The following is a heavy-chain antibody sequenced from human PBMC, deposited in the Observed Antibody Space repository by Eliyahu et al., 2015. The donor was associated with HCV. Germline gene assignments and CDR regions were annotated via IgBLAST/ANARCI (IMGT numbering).Heavy chain of an antibody. Sequence: QVQLVQSGAEVKKPGASVKVSCKASGYTFTSYDINWVRQATGQGPWWVGWMNPNSGNTGYAQKFQGRVTMTRNTSISTAYMELSSLRSEDTAVYYCAREMAAAGKLDPWGQGTLVTVSS. V-gene: IGHV1-8*01. CDR1: GYTFTSYD. J-gene: IGHJ5*02. D-gene: IGHD6-13*01. CDR2: MNPNSGNT. CDR3: AREMAAAGKLDP.